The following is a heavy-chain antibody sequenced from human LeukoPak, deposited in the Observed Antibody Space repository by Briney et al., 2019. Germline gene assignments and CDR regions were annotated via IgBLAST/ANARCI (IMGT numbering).Heavy chain of an antibody. CDR1: GGTFSSYA. J-gene: IGHJ4*02. CDR3: ARESGSYEAYFDY. Sequence: SVNVSCKASGGTFSSYAISWVRQAPGQGLEWMGRIFPIFATANYAQKFQGRVTITADESTSTAYMELSSLRSEDTAVYYCARESGSYEAYFDYWGQGTLVTVSS. CDR2: IFPIFATA. D-gene: IGHD1-26*01. V-gene: IGHV1-69*13.